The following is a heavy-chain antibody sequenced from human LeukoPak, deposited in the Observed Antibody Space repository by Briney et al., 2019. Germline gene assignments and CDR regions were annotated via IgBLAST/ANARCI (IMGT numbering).Heavy chain of an antibody. CDR2: IFPGDSDT. D-gene: IGHD6-13*01. V-gene: IGHV5-51*01. J-gene: IGHJ4*02. CDR3: ARREGSSWYGFDY. CDR1: GYSFTNYW. Sequence: GESLKISCKGSGYSFTNYWIGWVRQMPGKGLEWMGIIFPGDSDTTYSPSFQGQVTISADKSISTAYLQWSSLKASDTAMYYCARREGSSWYGFDYWGQGTLVTVSS.